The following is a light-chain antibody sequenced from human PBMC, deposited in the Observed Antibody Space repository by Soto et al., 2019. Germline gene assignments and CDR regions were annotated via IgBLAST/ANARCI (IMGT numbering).Light chain of an antibody. V-gene: IGLV2-8*01. CDR3: SSFGGGNKVL. CDR2: EVD. Sequence: QPVLTQPPSASGSPGQSVTISCTGTSSDVGGYNFVSWYQQHPGKVPKSVIYEVDKRPSGVPDRFSGSKSGNTASLTVSGLQAENEADYYCSSFGGGNKVLFGGGTKLTVL. CDR1: SSDVGGYNF. J-gene: IGLJ3*02.